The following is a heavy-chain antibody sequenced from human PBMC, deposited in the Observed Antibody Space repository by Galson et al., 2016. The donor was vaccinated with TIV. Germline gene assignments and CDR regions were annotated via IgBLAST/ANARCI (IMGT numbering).Heavy chain of an antibody. Sequence: SLRLSCAASGFTFSTKSMSWVRQAPGTGLEWVSAISGSGGTTYYADSGKGRVTISRDNSNNTLDLQMNSLRAEDRAVYYCAKGPGSYPYHYHGVDVWGQGTTVTV. J-gene: IGHJ6*02. D-gene: IGHD3-16*02. CDR3: AKGPGSYPYHYHGVDV. CDR2: ISGSGGTT. CDR1: GFTFSTKS. V-gene: IGHV3-23*01.